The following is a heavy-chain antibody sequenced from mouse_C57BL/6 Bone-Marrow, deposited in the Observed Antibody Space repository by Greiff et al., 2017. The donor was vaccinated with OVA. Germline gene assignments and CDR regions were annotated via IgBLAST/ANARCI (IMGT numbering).Heavy chain of an antibody. V-gene: IGHV1-69*01. CDR3: ARGYYGSSYGWYFDV. CDR1: GYTFTSYW. CDR2: IDPSDSYP. J-gene: IGHJ1*03. Sequence: QVQLQQPGAELVMPGASVKLSCKASGYTFTSYWMHWVKQRPGQGLEWIGEIDPSDSYPNYNQKFKGKSTLTVDKSSSTAYMQLSSLTSEDSAVYYCARGYYGSSYGWYFDVWGTGTTVTVSS. D-gene: IGHD1-1*01.